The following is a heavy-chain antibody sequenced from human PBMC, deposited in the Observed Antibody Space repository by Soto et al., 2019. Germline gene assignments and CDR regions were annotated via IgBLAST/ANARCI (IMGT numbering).Heavy chain of an antibody. CDR2: INHSGST. V-gene: IGHV4-34*01. D-gene: IGHD2-8*01. CDR3: ARRPSHTKYYYYYYMDV. CDR1: GGSFSGYY. Sequence: SETLSLTCAVYGGSFSGYYWSWIRQPPGKGLEWIGEINHSGSTNYNPSLKSRVTISVDTSKNQFSLKLSSVTAADTAVYYCARRPSHTKYYYYYYMDVWGKGTTVTVSS. J-gene: IGHJ6*03.